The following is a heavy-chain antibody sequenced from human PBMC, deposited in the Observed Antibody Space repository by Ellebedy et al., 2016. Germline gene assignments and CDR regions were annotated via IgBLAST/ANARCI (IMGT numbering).Heavy chain of an antibody. J-gene: IGHJ4*02. CDR2: INQDGSKI. Sequence: GGSLRLXXAASGFTFRSYWMSWFRQAPGKGLEWVGNINQDGSKIYYVDSVKGRFTISRDNAKNSLYLQMNSLRAEDTAVYYCARDLVWEQPETDYWGQGTLVTVSS. V-gene: IGHV3-7*01. CDR1: GFTFRSYW. D-gene: IGHD1-26*01. CDR3: ARDLVWEQPETDY.